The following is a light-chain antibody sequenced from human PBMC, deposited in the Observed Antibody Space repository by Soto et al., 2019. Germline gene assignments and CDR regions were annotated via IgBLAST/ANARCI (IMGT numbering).Light chain of an antibody. CDR2: GAS. V-gene: IGKV1-39*01. J-gene: IGKJ2*01. CDR3: QQSDSIPRT. Sequence: DIQMTQSPSSLSASVGDRVTIACRASQSIRNSLNWYQQQPGKAPKLLIYGASSLQSGVPSRFSGSGSGTDFTLTISSLQPEDFATYYCQQSDSIPRTFGQGTKLEIK. CDR1: QSIRNS.